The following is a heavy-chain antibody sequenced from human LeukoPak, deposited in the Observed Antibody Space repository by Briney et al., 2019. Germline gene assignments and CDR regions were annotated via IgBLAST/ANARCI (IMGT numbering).Heavy chain of an antibody. CDR1: GFTFSSYA. CDR2: ISGSGGST. CDR3: AKYPVPKVPDAYNWFDP. Sequence: GGSLRLSCAASGFTFSSYAMSWVRQAPGKGLEWVSAISGSGGSTYYADSVKGRFTISRDNSKNTLYLQMNSLRAEVTARYYCAKYPVPKVPDAYNWFDPWGQGTLVTVSS. D-gene: IGHD2-2*01. V-gene: IGHV3-23*01. J-gene: IGHJ5*02.